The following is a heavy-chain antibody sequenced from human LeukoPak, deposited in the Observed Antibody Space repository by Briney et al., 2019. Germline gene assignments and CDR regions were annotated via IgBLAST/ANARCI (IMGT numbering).Heavy chain of an antibody. Sequence: PGGSLRLSCADSGFSFSSYAMSWVRQALGKGLEWVSAISGSGGSTYYADSVKGRFTISADNSKITLYFQMYSLRAEDTAVYYCAKLCSWSPRDAFDIWGQGTMVTVSS. CDR3: AKLCSWSPRDAFDI. CDR1: GFSFSSYA. D-gene: IGHD6-13*01. J-gene: IGHJ3*02. V-gene: IGHV3-23*01. CDR2: ISGSGGST.